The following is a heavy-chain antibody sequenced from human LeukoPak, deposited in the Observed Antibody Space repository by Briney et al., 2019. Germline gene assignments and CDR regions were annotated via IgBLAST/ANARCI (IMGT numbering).Heavy chain of an antibody. CDR3: ATYYDSSPFDY. CDR1: GFTFSRYS. V-gene: IGHV3-48*01. Sequence: PGGSLRLSCAASGFTFSRYSMNWVRQAPGKGLEWASYISSSSSTIYYADSVKGRFTISRDNAKNSLHLQMNSLRAEDTAVYYCATYYDSSPFDYWGQGTLVTVSS. J-gene: IGHJ4*02. CDR2: ISSSSSTI. D-gene: IGHD3-22*01.